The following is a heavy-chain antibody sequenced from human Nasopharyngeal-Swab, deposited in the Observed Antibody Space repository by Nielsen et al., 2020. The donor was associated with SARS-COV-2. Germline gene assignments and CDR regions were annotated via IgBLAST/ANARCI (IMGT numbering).Heavy chain of an antibody. CDR2: INLDGSER. D-gene: IGHD3-3*01. Sequence: GESLKISCVVSGFNFSNFWMSWVRQAPGKGLGWVANINLDGSERYYVDSVKGRFTISRDNSKNTLYLQMNSLRAEDTAVYYCAKFLSLGVVDYYYYGMDVWGQGTTVTVSS. CDR3: AKFLSLGVVDYYYYGMDV. J-gene: IGHJ6*02. CDR1: GFNFSNFW. V-gene: IGHV3-7*03.